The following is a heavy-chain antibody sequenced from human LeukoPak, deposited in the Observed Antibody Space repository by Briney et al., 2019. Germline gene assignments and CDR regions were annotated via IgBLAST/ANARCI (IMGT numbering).Heavy chain of an antibody. CDR1: GYTFTSYG. J-gene: IGHJ4*02. D-gene: IGHD1-1*01. V-gene: IGHV1-18*01. CDR3: AREGSHDVPDY. Sequence: ASVKVSCKASGYTFTSYGISWVRQAPGQGLEWMGWISAYNGNTNYAQKLQGRVTMTTDTSISTAYMELSRLRSDDTAVYYCAREGSHDVPDYWGQGTLVTVSS. CDR2: ISAYNGNT.